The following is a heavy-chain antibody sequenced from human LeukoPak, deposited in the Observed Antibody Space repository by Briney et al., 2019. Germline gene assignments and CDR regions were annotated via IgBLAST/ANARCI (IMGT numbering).Heavy chain of an antibody. Sequence: SVKVSCKASGGTFSSYTISWVRQAPGQGLEWTGRIIPILGIANYAQKFQGRVTITADKSTSTAYMELSSLRSEDTAVYYCARDKGLAPHHDAFDIWGQGTMVTVSS. CDR2: IIPILGIA. CDR3: ARDKGLAPHHDAFDI. V-gene: IGHV1-69*04. D-gene: IGHD6-6*01. CDR1: GGTFSSYT. J-gene: IGHJ3*02.